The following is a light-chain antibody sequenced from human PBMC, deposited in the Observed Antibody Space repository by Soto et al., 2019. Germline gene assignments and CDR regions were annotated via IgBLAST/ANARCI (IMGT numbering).Light chain of an antibody. CDR2: DAT. Sequence: DIQMTQPPSPLSAYVGDRVTITCRSSQSISRWLAWYQQKPGKAPKLLIHDATSLESGVPSRFSGSGSGTEFTLTICSLQPDYFATYYCQQYSSHWPFAQGTEVDIK. J-gene: IGKJ1*01. V-gene: IGKV1-5*01. CDR1: QSISRW. CDR3: QQYSSHWP.